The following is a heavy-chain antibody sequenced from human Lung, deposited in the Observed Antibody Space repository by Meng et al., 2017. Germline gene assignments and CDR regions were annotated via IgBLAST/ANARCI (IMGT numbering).Heavy chain of an antibody. CDR2: INHSGST. CDR3: ARGPTTMAHDFDY. Sequence: QLQVQQGGAGLLKPSESPSLSSVVSGGSFSDYYWSWIRQPPGKGLEWIGEINHSGSTNYNPSLESRATISVDTSQNNLSLKLNSVTAADSAVYYCARGPTTMAHDFDYWGQGTLVTVSS. J-gene: IGHJ4*02. CDR1: GGSFSDYY. V-gene: IGHV4-34*01. D-gene: IGHD4-11*01.